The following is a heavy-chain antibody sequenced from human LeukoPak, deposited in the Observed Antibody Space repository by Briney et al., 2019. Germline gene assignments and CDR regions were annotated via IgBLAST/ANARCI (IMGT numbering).Heavy chain of an antibody. Sequence: ASVKVSCKASGYLFTSYGISWVRQAPGQGLEWMGWISTYNGNTNYAPKVQGRVTMTTDTSTSTAYMELRSPRSDDTAVYYCARDRLLGQQLVPSFDYWGQGTLVTVSS. CDR2: ISTYNGNT. CDR3: ARDRLLGQQLVPSFDY. J-gene: IGHJ4*02. CDR1: GYLFTSYG. D-gene: IGHD6-13*01. V-gene: IGHV1-18*01.